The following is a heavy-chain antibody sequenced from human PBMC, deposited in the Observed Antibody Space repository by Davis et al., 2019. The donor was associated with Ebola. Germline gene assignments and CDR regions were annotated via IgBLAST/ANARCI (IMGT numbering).Heavy chain of an antibody. V-gene: IGHV3-30-3*01. Sequence: GESLKISSAASGFTFSSYAMHWVRQAPGKGLEWVAVISYDGSNKYYADSVKGRFTISRDNSKNTLYLQMNSLRAEDTAVYYCARATMLDYWGQGTLVTVSS. J-gene: IGHJ4*02. D-gene: IGHD3-10*01. CDR1: GFTFSSYA. CDR3: ARATMLDY. CDR2: ISYDGSNK.